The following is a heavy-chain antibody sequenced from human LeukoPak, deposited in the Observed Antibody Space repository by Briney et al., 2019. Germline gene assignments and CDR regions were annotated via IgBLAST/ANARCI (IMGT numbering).Heavy chain of an antibody. CDR1: GFSFSSSG. V-gene: IGHV3-30*02. CDR2: IQYDGNNK. CDR3: AKLTTVNTGDY. J-gene: IGHJ4*02. Sequence: GGSLRLSCAASGFSFSSSGMHWVRQAPGKGLEWVGFIQYDGNNKHYADSVKGRFTISRDNSKNTLYLQMNSLRAEDTAVYYCAKLTTVNTGDYWGQGTLVTVSS. D-gene: IGHD4-17*01.